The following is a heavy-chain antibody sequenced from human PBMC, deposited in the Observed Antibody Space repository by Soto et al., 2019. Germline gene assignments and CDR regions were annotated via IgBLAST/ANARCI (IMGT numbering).Heavy chain of an antibody. V-gene: IGHV3-30*01. Sequence: TGGSLRLSCAASDSSFSAYSLHWVRQAPGKGLEWVAIISFDGSNRDYADSVKGRFTISRDNSKNTLYLQMNSLRPEDTAVYYCAREREVSAVGYDYWGQGTMVTVSS. J-gene: IGHJ4*02. CDR3: AREREVSAVGYDY. D-gene: IGHD2-21*02. CDR1: DSSFSAYS. CDR2: ISFDGSNR.